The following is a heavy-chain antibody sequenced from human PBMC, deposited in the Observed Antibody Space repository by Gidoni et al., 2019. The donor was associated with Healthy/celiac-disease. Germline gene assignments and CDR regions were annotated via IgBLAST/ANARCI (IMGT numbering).Heavy chain of an antibody. CDR3: ARIYCSGGSCYSQEGFDY. CDR1: GFTFSSYG. Sequence: QVQLVESGGGVVQPGRSLRLSCAAYGFTFSSYGMHWVRQAPGKGLEWVAVIWYDGSNKYYADSVKGRFTISRDNSKNTLYLQMNSLRAEDTAVYYCARIYCSGGSCYSQEGFDYWGQGTLVTVSS. J-gene: IGHJ4*02. V-gene: IGHV3-33*01. CDR2: IWYDGSNK. D-gene: IGHD2-15*01.